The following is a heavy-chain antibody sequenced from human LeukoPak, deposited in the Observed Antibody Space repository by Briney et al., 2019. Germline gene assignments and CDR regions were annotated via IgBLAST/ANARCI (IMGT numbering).Heavy chain of an antibody. CDR2: MYYSGST. CDR1: GGSISTYY. J-gene: IGHJ3*02. V-gene: IGHV4-59*08. CDR3: ARHAYYYDRSGSYEAFDI. D-gene: IGHD3-22*01. Sequence: SETLSLTCTVSGGSISTYYWSWIRQPPGKGLEWIGSMYYSGSTNYRPSLKSRVTISVDTSKNQFSLKLSSVTAADTAVYYCARHAYYYDRSGSYEAFDIWGQGTMVTVSS.